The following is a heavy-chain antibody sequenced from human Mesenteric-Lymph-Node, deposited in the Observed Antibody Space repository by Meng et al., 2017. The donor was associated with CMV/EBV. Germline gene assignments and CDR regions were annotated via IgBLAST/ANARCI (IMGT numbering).Heavy chain of an antibody. CDR1: GFSFSSYC. J-gene: IGHJ4*02. D-gene: IGHD2-2*02. CDR2: IRYDGSNQ. CDR3: ARDMVPAAITEYYFDH. Sequence: GESLKISCAASGFSFSSYCIHWVRQAPGKGLDWVAFIRYDGSNQYYADSVKGRFTISRDNSKNTMFLQMNSLRAEDTAVYFCARDMVPAAITEYYFDHWGQGTLVTVSS. V-gene: IGHV3-30*02.